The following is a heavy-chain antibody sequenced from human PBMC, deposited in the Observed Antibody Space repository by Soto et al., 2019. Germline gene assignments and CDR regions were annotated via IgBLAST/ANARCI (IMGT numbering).Heavy chain of an antibody. CDR1: GGTFSSYG. D-gene: IGHD6-13*01. CDR3: ARDRGIAAAGSGGNWFDP. J-gene: IGHJ5*02. V-gene: IGHV1-69*01. Sequence: QVQLVQSGAEVKKPGSSVKVSCKASGGTFSSYGISWVRQAPGQGLEWMGGIIPAFRKANYAQKFQGRVTITADESTSTAYMELSSLRSEDTAVYYCARDRGIAAAGSGGNWFDPWGQGTLVTVSS. CDR2: IIPAFRKA.